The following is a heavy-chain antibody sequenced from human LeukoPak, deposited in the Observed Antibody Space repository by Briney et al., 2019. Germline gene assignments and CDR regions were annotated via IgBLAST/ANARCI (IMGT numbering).Heavy chain of an antibody. D-gene: IGHD4/OR15-4a*01. CDR2: ITSSSSSI. V-gene: IGHV3-21*01. J-gene: IGHJ4*02. CDR3: ARDLAWGAY. CDR1: GFTFSIYT. Sequence: GGSLRLSCVASGFTFSIYTMSWVRQAPGKGLEWVSSITSSSSSIYSADTVKGRLTISRDNAKNSLYLEMNSLRDEDTAVYYCARDLAWGAYWGQGTLVTVSS.